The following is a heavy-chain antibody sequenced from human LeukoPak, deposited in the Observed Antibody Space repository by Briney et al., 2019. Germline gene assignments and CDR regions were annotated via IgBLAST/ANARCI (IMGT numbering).Heavy chain of an antibody. Sequence: SETLSLTCTVSGGSISSYYWSWIRQPPGKGLEWIGYIYYSGSTNYNPSLKSRVTISVDTSKNQFSLKLSSVTAADTAVYYCARATYDFWSGYPDREYYFDYWGQGTLVTVSS. D-gene: IGHD3-3*01. CDR1: GGSISSYY. CDR2: IYYSGST. V-gene: IGHV4-59*01. J-gene: IGHJ4*02. CDR3: ARATYDFWSGYPDREYYFDY.